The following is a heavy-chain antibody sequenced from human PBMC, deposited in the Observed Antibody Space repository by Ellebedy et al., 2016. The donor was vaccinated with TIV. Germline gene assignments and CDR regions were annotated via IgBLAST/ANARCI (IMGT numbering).Heavy chain of an antibody. CDR3: ARGGRYSGSYNFDH. D-gene: IGHD1-26*01. CDR2: INPGDGTT. Sequence: AASVKVSCKASGYTFTRYYFMHWVRQAPGQGLEWIGIINPGDGTTTYARKFQGRLTMTRETSTSTFYMELGSLRSEDTAVYYCARGGRYSGSYNFDHWGQGSLVTVSS. CDR1: GYTFTRYYF. J-gene: IGHJ4*02. V-gene: IGHV1-46*01.